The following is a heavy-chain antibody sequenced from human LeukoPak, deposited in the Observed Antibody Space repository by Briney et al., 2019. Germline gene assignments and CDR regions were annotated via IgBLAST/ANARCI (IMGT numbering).Heavy chain of an antibody. CDR3: ARMPDILTGLDS. J-gene: IGHJ4*02. Sequence: SETLSLTCTVSGDSISSYYWNWIRQPPGKGLEWIAYIYYSGSTNYNPSLKSRVTISLDTSKNQFSLKLSSVTTADTAVYYCARMPDILTGLDSWGQGTLVTVSS. CDR2: IYYSGST. V-gene: IGHV4-59*01. D-gene: IGHD3-9*01. CDR1: GDSISSYY.